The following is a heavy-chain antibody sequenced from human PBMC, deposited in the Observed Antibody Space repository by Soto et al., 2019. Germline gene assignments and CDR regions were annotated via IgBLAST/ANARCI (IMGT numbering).Heavy chain of an antibody. CDR3: ARDSKSSGWYDSGWFDP. D-gene: IGHD6-19*01. V-gene: IGHV1-8*01. CDR1: GYTFTSYD. J-gene: IGHJ5*02. Sequence: ASVKVSCKASGYTFTSYDINWVRQATGQGLEWMGWMNPNSGNTRHAQKFQGRVTMTSNTSISTAYLELSSLRSEDTAVYYCARDSKSSGWYDSGWFDPWGQGTLVTVSS. CDR2: MNPNSGNT.